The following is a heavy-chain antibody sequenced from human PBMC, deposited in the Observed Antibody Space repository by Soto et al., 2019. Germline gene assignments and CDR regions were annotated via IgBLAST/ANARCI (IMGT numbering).Heavy chain of an antibody. CDR3: ARVLRYFDWLLNHDAFDI. D-gene: IGHD3-9*01. Sequence: LSLTCAVSGGSISSSNWWSWVRQPPGKGLEWIGEIYHSGSTNYNPSLKSRVTISVDKSKNQFSLKLSSVTAADTAVYYCARVLRYFDWLLNHDAFDIWGQGTMVTVS. V-gene: IGHV4-4*02. CDR2: IYHSGST. J-gene: IGHJ3*02. CDR1: GGSISSSNW.